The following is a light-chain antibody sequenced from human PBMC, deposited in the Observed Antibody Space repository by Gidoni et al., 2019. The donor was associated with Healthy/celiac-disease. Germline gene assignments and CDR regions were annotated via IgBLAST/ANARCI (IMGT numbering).Light chain of an antibody. Sequence: EIVLTQSPATLSLSPGERATLSCRASQSDSSYLAWYQQTPGQAPRLLIYAASNRATGIPTRFSGSGSGTYFPLTISSLEPEDFAVYYYQQRSNWPSTFGQGTKVEIK. J-gene: IGKJ1*01. CDR2: AAS. CDR1: QSDSSY. CDR3: QQRSNWPST. V-gene: IGKV3-11*01.